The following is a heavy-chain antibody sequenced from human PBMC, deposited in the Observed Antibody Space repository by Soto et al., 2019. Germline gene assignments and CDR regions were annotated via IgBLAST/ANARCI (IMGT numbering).Heavy chain of an antibody. D-gene: IGHD3-22*01. J-gene: IGHJ4*02. CDR2: IRSKTDGATT. V-gene: IGHV3-15*01. Sequence: EVKLVESGGGLVKPGGSLRLSCAASGFTFGDAWMSWVRQAPGKGLEWVGRIRSKTDGATTDYAAPLKGRFTISRDDSKNTLYLQIDSLKTEDTAVYYCTTVDYDHSSAYYSLDYWGQGTLVTVSS. CDR1: GFTFGDAW. CDR3: TTVDYDHSSAYYSLDY.